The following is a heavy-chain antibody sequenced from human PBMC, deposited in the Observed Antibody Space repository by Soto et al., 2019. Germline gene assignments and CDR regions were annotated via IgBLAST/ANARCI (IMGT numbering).Heavy chain of an antibody. CDR3: ARDSQRWFGELEY. J-gene: IGHJ4*02. Sequence: AGGSLRLSCAASGFTFSSYAMHWVRQAPGKGLEYVSAISSNGGSTYYANSVKGRFTISRDNSKNTLYLQMGSLRAEDMAVYYCARDSQRWFGELEYWGQGTLVTVSS. CDR1: GFTFSSYA. V-gene: IGHV3-64*01. D-gene: IGHD3-10*01. CDR2: ISSNGGST.